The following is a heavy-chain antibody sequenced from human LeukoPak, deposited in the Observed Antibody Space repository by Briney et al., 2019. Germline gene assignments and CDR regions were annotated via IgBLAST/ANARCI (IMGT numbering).Heavy chain of an antibody. CDR2: ISWNSGSI. D-gene: IGHD4-17*01. CDR1: GFTFDDYG. CDR3: ARFNGDYYGMDV. Sequence: GRSLRLSCAASGFTFDDYGMHWVRQAPGKGLEWVSGISWNSGSIGYADSVKGRFTISRDNAKNSLYLQMNSLRDEDTAFYYCARFNGDYYGMDVWGQGTTVTVSS. V-gene: IGHV3-9*01. J-gene: IGHJ6*02.